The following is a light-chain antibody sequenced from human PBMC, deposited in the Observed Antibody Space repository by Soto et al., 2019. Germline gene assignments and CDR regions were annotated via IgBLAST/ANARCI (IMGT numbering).Light chain of an antibody. Sequence: EIVMTQSPATLSVSPGERATLSCRASLSVSSNLAWYQQKPGQAPMLLIYRASTRATGIPARFSGSGSGTEFTLTISSLQSEDFAVYYCQQYNNWPRTFGHGTKVEIK. V-gene: IGKV3D-15*01. CDR1: LSVSSN. J-gene: IGKJ1*01. CDR2: RAS. CDR3: QQYNNWPRT.